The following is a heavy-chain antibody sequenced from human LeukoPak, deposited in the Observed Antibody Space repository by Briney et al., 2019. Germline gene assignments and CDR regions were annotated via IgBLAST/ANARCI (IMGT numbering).Heavy chain of an antibody. CDR3: ARPNWNDLHFDY. V-gene: IGHV4-39*07. Sequence: SETLSLTCTVSSGSISNSNYYWGWIRQPPGKGLEWIGSIFYSGSTYYNPSLKSRVTISVDTSKNQFSLKLNSVTAADTAVYYCARPNWNDLHFDYWGQGTLVTVSS. D-gene: IGHD1-1*01. J-gene: IGHJ4*02. CDR2: IFYSGST. CDR1: SGSISNSNYY.